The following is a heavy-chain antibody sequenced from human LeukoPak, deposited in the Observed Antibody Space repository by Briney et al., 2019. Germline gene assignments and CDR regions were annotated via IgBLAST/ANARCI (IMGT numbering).Heavy chain of an antibody. Sequence: ASVKVSCKASGGTFSSYAISWVRQAPGQGLEWMGRIIPILGIANYAQKLQGRVTMTTDTSTSTAYMELRSLRSDDTAVYCCARDDGQYYYDSSGYGPRWDHYYYYYGMDVWGQGTTVTVSS. J-gene: IGHJ6*02. CDR3: ARDDGQYYYDSSGYGPRWDHYYYYYGMDV. CDR2: IIPILGIA. D-gene: IGHD3-22*01. V-gene: IGHV1-69*04. CDR1: GGTFSSYA.